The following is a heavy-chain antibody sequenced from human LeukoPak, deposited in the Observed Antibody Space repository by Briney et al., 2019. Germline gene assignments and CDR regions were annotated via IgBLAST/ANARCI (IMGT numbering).Heavy chain of an antibody. V-gene: IGHV1-69*01. CDR2: IIPIFGTT. CDR1: GGTFSSYA. CDR3: ATKTPDTYDAFDI. J-gene: IGHJ3*02. D-gene: IGHD1-14*01. Sequence: SVKVSCKASGGTFSSYAISWVRQAPGQGLVWMGGIIPIFGTTNYAQKSQGRVTITADESTSSAYMELSSLRSEDTAVYYCATKTPDTYDAFDIWGQGTMVTVSS.